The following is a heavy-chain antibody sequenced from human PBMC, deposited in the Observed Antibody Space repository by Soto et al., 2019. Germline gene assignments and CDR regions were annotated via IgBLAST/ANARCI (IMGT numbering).Heavy chain of an antibody. CDR1: GFTFSTSA. Sequence: EVQLLESGGGLVQPGGSLRLSCAASGFTFSTSAMTWVRQAPGKGLEWVSTTGLNGRTTYYADSVKGRFTVSRDNSKNTLDLQMSSLRAEDTAVYYCATVHGTSRSFESWGQGTLVTVSS. CDR3: ATVHGTSRSFES. CDR2: TGLNGRTT. J-gene: IGHJ4*02. V-gene: IGHV3-23*01.